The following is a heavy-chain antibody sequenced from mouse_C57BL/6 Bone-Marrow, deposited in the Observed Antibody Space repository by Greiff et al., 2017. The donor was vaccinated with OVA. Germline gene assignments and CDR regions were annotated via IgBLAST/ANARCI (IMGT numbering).Heavy chain of an antibody. CDR2: ISYDGSN. CDR3: ARDRVYYYGSSQLRY. V-gene: IGHV3-6*01. CDR1: GYSITSGYY. D-gene: IGHD1-1*01. Sequence: ESGPGLVKPSQSLSLTCSVTGYSITSGYYWNWIRQFPGNKLEWMGYISYDGSNNYNPSLKNRISITRDTSKNQFFLKLNSVTTEDTATYYCARDRVYYYGSSQLRYWGQGTTLTVSS. J-gene: IGHJ2*01.